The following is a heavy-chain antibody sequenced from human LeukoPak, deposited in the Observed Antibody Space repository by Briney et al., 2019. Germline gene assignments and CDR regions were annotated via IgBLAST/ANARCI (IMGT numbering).Heavy chain of an antibody. CDR3: AGQMIPNWYFGL. CDR1: GDSISNSSYF. CDR2: IFDSGST. V-gene: IGHV4-39*01. D-gene: IGHD3-22*01. J-gene: IGHJ2*01. Sequence: LETLSLTCTVSGDSISNSSYFWGWIRQPPGKGLEWIGSIFDSGSTYYNPSLKSRVTISVDTSKNQFSLKLSSVTAADTAVYYCAGQMIPNWYFGLWGRGTLVTVSS.